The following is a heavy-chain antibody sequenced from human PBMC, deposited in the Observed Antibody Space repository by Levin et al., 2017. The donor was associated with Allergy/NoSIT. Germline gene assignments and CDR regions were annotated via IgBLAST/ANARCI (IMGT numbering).Heavy chain of an antibody. J-gene: IGHJ4*02. CDR1: GYTFTGYY. V-gene: IGHV1-2*02. Sequence: GESLKISCKASGYTFTGYYMHWVRQAPGQGLEWMGWINPNSGGTNYAQKFQGRVTMTRDTSISTAYMELSRLRSDDTAVYYCARAAVRIKWELLLVLPHFDYWGQGTLVTVSS. CDR3: ARAAVRIKWELLLVLPHFDY. D-gene: IGHD1-26*01. CDR2: INPNSGGT.